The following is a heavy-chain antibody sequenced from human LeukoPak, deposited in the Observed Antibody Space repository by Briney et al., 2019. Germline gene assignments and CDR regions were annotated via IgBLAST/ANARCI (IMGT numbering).Heavy chain of an antibody. D-gene: IGHD3-22*01. CDR1: GFTFSSYG. CDR3: ARHIKGVVVSYFDY. J-gene: IGHJ4*02. Sequence: PGRSLRLSCAASGFTFSSYGMHWVRQAPGKGLEWVSSISSSSSYIYYADSVKGRFTISRDNAKNSLYLQMNSLRAEDTAVYYCARHIKGVVVSYFDYWGQGTLVTVSS. CDR2: ISSSSSYI. V-gene: IGHV3-21*06.